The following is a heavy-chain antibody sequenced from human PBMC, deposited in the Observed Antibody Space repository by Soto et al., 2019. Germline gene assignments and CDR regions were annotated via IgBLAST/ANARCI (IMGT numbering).Heavy chain of an antibody. CDR1: GYTFTGYY. CDR3: ARGGYYYDSSGSLDV. J-gene: IGHJ6*02. CDR2: INPNSGGT. D-gene: IGHD3-22*01. Sequence: GASVKVSCKASGYTFTGYYMHWVRQAPGQGLEWMGWINPNSGGTNYAQKFQGWVTMTRDTSISTAYMELSRLRSDDTAVYYCARGGYYYDSSGSLDVWGQGTTVTVPS. V-gene: IGHV1-2*04.